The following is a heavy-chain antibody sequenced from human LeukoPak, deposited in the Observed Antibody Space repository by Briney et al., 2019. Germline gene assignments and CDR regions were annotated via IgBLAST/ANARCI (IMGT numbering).Heavy chain of an antibody. CDR1: GFTFSSYS. V-gene: IGHV3-21*01. CDR3: ARDDYGSGTAFDY. CDR2: ISSSSSYI. Sequence: GGSLRPSCAASGFTFSSYSMNWVRQAPGKGLEWVSSISSSSSYIYYADSVKGRFTISRDNAKNSLYLQMNSLRAEDTAVYYCARDDYGSGTAFDYWGQRTLVTVSS. J-gene: IGHJ4*02. D-gene: IGHD3-10*01.